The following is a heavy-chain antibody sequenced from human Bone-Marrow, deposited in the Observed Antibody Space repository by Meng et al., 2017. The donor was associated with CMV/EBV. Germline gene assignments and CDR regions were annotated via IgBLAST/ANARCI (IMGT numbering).Heavy chain of an antibody. D-gene: IGHD3-16*01. V-gene: IGHV3-23*01. CDR3: AKCQGESRGYVDY. CDR1: GFTFSSYA. Sequence: GESLKISCAASGFTFSSYAMSWVRQAPGKGLEWVSGISGSGGSTYYADSVKGRFTISRDNFKNTLYLQMNSLRAEDTAVYYCAKCQGESRGYVDYWGQGTLVTVSS. J-gene: IGHJ4*02. CDR2: ISGSGGST.